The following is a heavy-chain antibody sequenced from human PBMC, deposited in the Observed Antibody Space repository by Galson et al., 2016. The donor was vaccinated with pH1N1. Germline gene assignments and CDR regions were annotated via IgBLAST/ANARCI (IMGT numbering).Heavy chain of an antibody. CDR1: GFIFSDYW. Sequence: SLRLSCAASGFIFSDYWMSWVRQAPGKGLEWVAKINQDGSRKYYVDSMKGRCTISRDNAENSLSLQMNSLRVEDTALYYCATEGYYTSPYWGQGILVTVSS. CDR3: ATEGYYTSPY. V-gene: IGHV3-7*01. J-gene: IGHJ4*02. D-gene: IGHD1-26*01. CDR2: INQDGSRK.